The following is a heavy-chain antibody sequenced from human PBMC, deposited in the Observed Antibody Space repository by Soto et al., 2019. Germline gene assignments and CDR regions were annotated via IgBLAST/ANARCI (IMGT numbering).Heavy chain of an antibody. D-gene: IGHD2-2*01. CDR1: GFTFSDYY. CDR2: ISSSGSTI. J-gene: IGHJ3*02. CDR3: ARDRDIVVVPAAMGFRYAFDI. Sequence: GGSLRLSCAASGFTFSDYYMSWIRQAPGKGLEWVSYISSSGSTIYYADSVKGRFTISRDNAKNSLYLQMNSLRAEDTAVYYCARDRDIVVVPAAMGFRYAFDIWGQGTMVTVSS. V-gene: IGHV3-11*01.